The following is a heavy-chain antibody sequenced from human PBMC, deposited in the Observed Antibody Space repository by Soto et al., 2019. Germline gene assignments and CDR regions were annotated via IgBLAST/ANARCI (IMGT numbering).Heavy chain of an antibody. CDR3: ANARHVDTRDWLDT. J-gene: IGHJ5*02. Sequence: PGGSLRLSCAASGFNFGTYAISWVRQAPGKGLEWVSSISGSGDSTYYPDSVKGRFTISRDNSKNTLYLQMNSLRAEDTAVYYWANARHVDTRDWLDTWGQGTLVTVSS. CDR1: GFNFGTYA. V-gene: IGHV3-23*01. D-gene: IGHD5-18*01. CDR2: ISGSGDST.